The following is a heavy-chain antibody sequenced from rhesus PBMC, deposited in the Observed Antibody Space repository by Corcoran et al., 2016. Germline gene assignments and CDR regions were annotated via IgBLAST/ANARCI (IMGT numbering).Heavy chain of an antibody. CDR1: GFTFGSYA. CDR2: NIPLVGIT. D-gene: IGHD6-25*01. CDR3: ARGYSGSWNFLDL. J-gene: IGHJ2*01. V-gene: IGHV1-198*02. Sequence: QVQLVQSGAEVKKPGASVKVSCKASGFTFGSYAINWGRQAPGQGVEWMGVNIPLVGITSYAGKFQGRVTITADTSTSAAYMELRSLRSEDTAVYSCARGYSGSWNFLDLWGPGTPITISS.